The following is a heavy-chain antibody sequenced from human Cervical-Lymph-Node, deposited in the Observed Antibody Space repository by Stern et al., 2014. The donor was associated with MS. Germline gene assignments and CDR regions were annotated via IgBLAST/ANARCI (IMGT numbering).Heavy chain of an antibody. J-gene: IGHJ4*02. CDR3: AKDFYDSSGYYSFCFDY. Sequence: VQLVESGGGLVQPGRSLRLSCAASGFTFDDYAMHWVRQAPGKGLEWVSGISWNSGSIGYADSVKGRFTISRDNAKNSLYLQMNSLRAEDTALYYCAKDFYDSSGYYSFCFDYWGQGTLVTVSS. D-gene: IGHD3-22*01. V-gene: IGHV3-9*01. CDR1: GFTFDDYA. CDR2: ISWNSGSI.